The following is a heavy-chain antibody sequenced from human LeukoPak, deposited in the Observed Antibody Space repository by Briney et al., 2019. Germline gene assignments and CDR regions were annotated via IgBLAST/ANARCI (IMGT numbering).Heavy chain of an antibody. D-gene: IGHD3-3*01. CDR3: VREGMNVLRFLEWSTFDY. CDR2: ITDSGDST. CDR1: GFTFSNYA. Sequence: GGSLRLSCAASGFTFSNYARSWVRQAPGKGLEWVAGITDSGDSTSFSDSVKGRFTISRHNSKNTLYLQMSSLRVEDTAIYYCVREGMNVLRFLEWSTFDYWGQGTLAIVSS. V-gene: IGHV3-23*01. J-gene: IGHJ4*02.